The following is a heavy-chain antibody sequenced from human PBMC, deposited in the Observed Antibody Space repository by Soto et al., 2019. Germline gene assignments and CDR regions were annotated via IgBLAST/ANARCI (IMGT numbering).Heavy chain of an antibody. CDR1: GFTFSNYG. V-gene: IGHV3-30*03. CDR3: ASTWSGYYYFDS. J-gene: IGHJ4*02. CDR2: ISYDGNNR. D-gene: IGHD3-3*01. Sequence: QVQLVASGGGVVQPGGSLRLSCAASGFTFSNYGMHWVRQAPGKGLEWVAVISYDGNNRYYGDSVKGRFTISRDNSKNTLYLQMNSLRVEDTAVYYCASTWSGYYYFDSWGQGTLVTVSS.